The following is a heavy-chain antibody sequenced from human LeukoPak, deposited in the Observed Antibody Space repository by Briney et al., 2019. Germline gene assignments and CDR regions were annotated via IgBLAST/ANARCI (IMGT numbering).Heavy chain of an antibody. J-gene: IGHJ4*02. CDR2: IKEDGSEK. V-gene: IGHV3-7*04. CDR3: ARNGLIGFDY. CDR1: VFTFSKYW. Sequence: GGSLRLSWAYSVFTFSKYWMSWVRQAPGKGLEWVARIKEDGSEKYYVDSVKGRFTISRDNTKNSMYLQMNSLRAEDTAVYYCARNGLIGFDYWGQGTLVTVSS. D-gene: IGHD3-16*01.